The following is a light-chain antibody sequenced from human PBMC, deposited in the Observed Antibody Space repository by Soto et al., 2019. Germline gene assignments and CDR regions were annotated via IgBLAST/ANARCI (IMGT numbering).Light chain of an antibody. CDR2: GAS. V-gene: IGKV3-20*01. CDR3: LQYGSSRFT. Sequence: ESALTQSPGTLSWSPGERATLSCRASQSISSSYLAWYQQKPGQAPRLLVYGASSSATGIPDRFSDSGSGTDFTITISLLEPEYFAVYFCLQYGSSRFTFGPGTTVDLK. J-gene: IGKJ3*01. CDR1: QSISSSY.